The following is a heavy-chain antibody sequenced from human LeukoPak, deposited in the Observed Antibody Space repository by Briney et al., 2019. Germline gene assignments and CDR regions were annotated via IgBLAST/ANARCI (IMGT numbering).Heavy chain of an antibody. Sequence: SVKVSCKASGGTFSSYAISWVRQAPGQGLEWMGGIIPIFGTANYAQKFQGRVTITADESTSTAYMELSSLRSEDTAAYYCARTSSLAAAGFNWFDPWGQGTLVTVSS. CDR1: GGTFSSYA. J-gene: IGHJ5*02. CDR2: IIPIFGTA. V-gene: IGHV1-69*13. D-gene: IGHD6-13*01. CDR3: ARTSSLAAAGFNWFDP.